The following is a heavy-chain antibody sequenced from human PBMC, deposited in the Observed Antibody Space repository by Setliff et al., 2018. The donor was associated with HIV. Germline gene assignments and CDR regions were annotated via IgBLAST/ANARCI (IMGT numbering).Heavy chain of an antibody. CDR1: GASISSSSHH. V-gene: IGHV4-39*01. Sequence: SSETLSLTCTVSGASISSSSHHWAWIRQPPGKGLEYIGNIYYTGSTHHNPSLESRVATSVDTSKNQFSLKLSSVTAADTAIYYCARSRVRGVIIKGYWGQGTPVTVSS. CDR2: IYYTGST. CDR3: ARSRVRGVIIKGY. J-gene: IGHJ4*02. D-gene: IGHD3-10*01.